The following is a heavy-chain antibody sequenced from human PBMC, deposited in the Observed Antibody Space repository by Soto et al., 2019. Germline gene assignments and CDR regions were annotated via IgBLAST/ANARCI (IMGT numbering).Heavy chain of an antibody. V-gene: IGHV4-61*08. D-gene: IGHD1-26*01. CDR3: ARTGLGREVAHFDY. CDR1: GASVSSIGYY. CDR2: VSCRGTT. Sequence: QVQLQESDPGLVKPSDTLYLTCTVSGASVSSIGYYWSWVRPPPGKGLEWLGYVSCRGTTNYHPSLKSRIAISLDTSKKQFSLSRSSVTAADTAVYYCARTGLGREVAHFDYWGQGTLVSVSS. J-gene: IGHJ4*02.